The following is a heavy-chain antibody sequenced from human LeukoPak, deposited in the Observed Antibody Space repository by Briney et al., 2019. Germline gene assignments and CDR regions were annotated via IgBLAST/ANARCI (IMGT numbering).Heavy chain of an antibody. J-gene: IGHJ3*02. Sequence: SETLSLTCTVSGGSISSSSYYWGWIRQAPGKGLEWIGTIYYSGSTYFNPSLKSRVTISVDTSKNQFSLKLSSVTAADTAVYYCASLIAAAGTDAFDIWGQGTMVTVSS. D-gene: IGHD6-13*01. CDR2: IYYSGST. V-gene: IGHV4-39*07. CDR1: GGSISSSSYY. CDR3: ASLIAAAGTDAFDI.